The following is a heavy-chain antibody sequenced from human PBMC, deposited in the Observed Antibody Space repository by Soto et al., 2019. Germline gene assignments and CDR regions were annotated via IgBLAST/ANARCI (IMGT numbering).Heavy chain of an antibody. CDR3: ARRITMVRGPYYYYGMDV. Sequence: GGSLRLSCAGSGFTFSSHAMTWVRQAPGKGLEWVSFISSTSSTKDYADSVKGRFTISRDNAKNSVYLQMNSLRDGDTAVYYCARRITMVRGPYYYYGMDVWGQGTTVTVSS. J-gene: IGHJ6*02. V-gene: IGHV3-48*02. CDR2: ISSTSSTK. D-gene: IGHD3-10*01. CDR1: GFTFSSHA.